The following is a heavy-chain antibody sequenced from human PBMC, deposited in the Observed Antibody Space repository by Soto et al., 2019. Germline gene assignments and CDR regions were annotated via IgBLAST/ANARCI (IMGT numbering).Heavy chain of an antibody. CDR3: AKDRSTMIVVVITDYGMDV. J-gene: IGHJ6*02. V-gene: IGHV3-30*18. Sequence: GGSLRLSCAASGFTFSSYGMHWVRQAPGKGLEWVAVISYDGSNKYYADSVKGRFTISRDNSKNTLYLQMNSLRAEDTAVYYCAKDRSTMIVVVITDYGMDVWGQGTTVTVSS. CDR2: ISYDGSNK. D-gene: IGHD3-22*01. CDR1: GFTFSSYG.